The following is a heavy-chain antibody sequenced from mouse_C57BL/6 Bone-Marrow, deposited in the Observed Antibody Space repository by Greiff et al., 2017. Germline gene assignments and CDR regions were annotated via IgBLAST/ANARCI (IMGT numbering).Heavy chain of an antibody. CDR3: ARRYYGSREDWYFDV. Sequence: QVQLQQSGAELVKPGASVKMSCKASGYTFTTYPIEWMKQNHGKSLEWIGNFHPYNDDTKYNEKFKGKATLTVEKSSSTVYLELSRLTSDDSAVYYCARRYYGSREDWYFDVWGTGTTVTVSS. V-gene: IGHV1-47*01. CDR2: FHPYNDDT. CDR1: GYTFTTYP. J-gene: IGHJ1*03. D-gene: IGHD1-1*01.